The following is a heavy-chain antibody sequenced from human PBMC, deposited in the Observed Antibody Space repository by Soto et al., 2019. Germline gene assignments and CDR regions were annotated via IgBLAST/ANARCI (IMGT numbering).Heavy chain of an antibody. J-gene: IGHJ6*02. D-gene: IGHD6-19*01. CDR1: GYTFTGYY. V-gene: IGHV1-2*04. CDR2: INPNSGGT. Sequence: ASVKVSCKASGYTFTGYYMHWVRQAPGQGLEWMGWINPNSGGTNYAQKFQGWVTMTRDTSISTAYMELSRLRSDDTAVYYCARVPIAVADDYYYYYGMDVWGQGTKVTVSS. CDR3: ARVPIAVADDYYYYYGMDV.